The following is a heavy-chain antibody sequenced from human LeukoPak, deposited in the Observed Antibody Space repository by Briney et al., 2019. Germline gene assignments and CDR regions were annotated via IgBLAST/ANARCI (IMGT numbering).Heavy chain of an antibody. D-gene: IGHD6-13*01. J-gene: IGHJ6*03. V-gene: IGHV1-69*05. CDR1: GGTFSSYA. Sequence: AASVKVSCKASGGTFSSYAISWVRQAPGQGLEWMGGIIPIFGKTNYAQKFQDRVTITTDKSTSTAYMELSSLRSEDTAVYYCARVVGLTGYSSSWYSGYYYYMDVWGKGTTVTVSS. CDR2: IIPIFGKT. CDR3: ARVVGLTGYSSSWYSGYYYYMDV.